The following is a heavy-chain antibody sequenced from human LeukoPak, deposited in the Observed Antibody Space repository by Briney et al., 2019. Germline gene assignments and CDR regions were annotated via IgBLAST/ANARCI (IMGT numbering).Heavy chain of an antibody. CDR2: ISGSGGST. V-gene: IGHV3-23*01. J-gene: IGHJ4*02. CDR3: ARDRYGSGSSDY. D-gene: IGHD3-10*01. Sequence: GGSLRLSCAASGFTFSSYGMSWVRQAPGKGLEWVSAISGSGGSTYYADSVKGRFTISRDNSKNTLYLQMNSLRAEDTAVYYCARDRYGSGSSDYWGQGTLVTVSS. CDR1: GFTFSSYG.